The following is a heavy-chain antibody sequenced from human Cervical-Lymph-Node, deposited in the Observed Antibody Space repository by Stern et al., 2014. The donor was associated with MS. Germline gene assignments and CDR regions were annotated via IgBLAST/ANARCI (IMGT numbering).Heavy chain of an antibody. CDR3: ASGRGPYYYYGMDV. Sequence: QVQLGQSGAEVKKPGSSVKVSCKASGGTFSSYTISWVRQAPGQGLEWMGRIIPILGIANYAQKFQGRVTITADKSTSTAYMELSSLRSEDTAVYYCASGRGPYYYYGMDVWGQGTTVTVSS. CDR1: GGTFSSYT. CDR2: IIPILGIA. J-gene: IGHJ6*02. D-gene: IGHD1-26*01. V-gene: IGHV1-69*09.